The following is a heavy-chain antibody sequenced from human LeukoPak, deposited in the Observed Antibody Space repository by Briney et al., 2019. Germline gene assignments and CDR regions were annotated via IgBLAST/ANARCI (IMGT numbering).Heavy chain of an antibody. Sequence: AGGSLRLSCAASGFTFSDYDMHWVRQATGKGLEWVSAIGTAGDTYYTGSVKGRFTIPRENAKNSLYLQMNSLRAGDTAVYYCARVAKERVGGVYYFDYWGQGTPVTVSS. V-gene: IGHV3-13*01. CDR2: IGTAGDT. D-gene: IGHD1-1*01. CDR1: GFTFSDYD. CDR3: ARVAKERVGGVYYFDY. J-gene: IGHJ4*02.